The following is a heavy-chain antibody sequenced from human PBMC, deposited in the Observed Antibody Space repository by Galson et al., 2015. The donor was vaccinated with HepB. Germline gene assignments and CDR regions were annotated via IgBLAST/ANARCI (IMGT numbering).Heavy chain of an antibody. D-gene: IGHD2-15*01. CDR3: TTGYYTAWHDHY. Sequence: SLRLSCAASGFTFSDAWMNWVRQAPGKGLEWVGRIKTNNEGGTTEYAAPLKGRFTISRDDSKNMLYLQMNGLKTEDTAVYYCTTGYYTAWHDHYWGQGTLVTVSS. CDR2: IKTNNEGGTT. CDR1: GFTFSDAW. V-gene: IGHV3-15*01. J-gene: IGHJ4*02.